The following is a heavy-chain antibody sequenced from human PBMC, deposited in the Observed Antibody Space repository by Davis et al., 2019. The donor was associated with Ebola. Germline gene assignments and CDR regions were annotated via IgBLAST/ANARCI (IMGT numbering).Heavy chain of an antibody. Sequence: ASVKVSCKASGYSFISYTLHWVRQAPGQRLEWMGWVHGGNGNTKYSQRFQGRVTITTDTSASTAYLDLSSLRSDDTAVFYCARATFGYNSGWYADYWGPGSLVTVSS. J-gene: IGHJ4*02. CDR3: ARATFGYNSGWYADY. CDR1: GYSFISYT. V-gene: IGHV1-3*01. D-gene: IGHD6-19*01. CDR2: VHGGNGNT.